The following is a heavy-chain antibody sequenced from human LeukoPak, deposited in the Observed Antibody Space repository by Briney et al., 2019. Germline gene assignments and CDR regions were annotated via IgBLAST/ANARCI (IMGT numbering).Heavy chain of an antibody. J-gene: IGHJ3*02. V-gene: IGHV3-23*01. Sequence: GGSLRLSCAASGFTFSSYAMSWVRQAPGKGLEWVSAISGSGGSTYYADSVKGRFTISRDNSKNTLYPQMNSLRAEDTAVYYCAKDSVVTLDLDAFDIWGQGTMVTVSS. CDR1: GFTFSSYA. D-gene: IGHD2-21*02. CDR2: ISGSGGST. CDR3: AKDSVVTLDLDAFDI.